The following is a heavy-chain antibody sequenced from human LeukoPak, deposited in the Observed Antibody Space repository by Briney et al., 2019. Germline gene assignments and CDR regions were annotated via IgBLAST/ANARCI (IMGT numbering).Heavy chain of an antibody. CDR3: ATETNGRHYDY. J-gene: IGHJ4*02. Sequence: GGSLRRSCTASGLTFSTSGFNWVRQAPGKGLEWVASIGPTGSDRYHADSIKGRFTISRDNANNFLYLQMNSLRAEDTAVYYCATETNGRHYDYWGQGTLLTVSS. D-gene: IGHD1-14*01. CDR1: GLTFSTSG. V-gene: IGHV3-21*06. CDR2: IGPTGSDR.